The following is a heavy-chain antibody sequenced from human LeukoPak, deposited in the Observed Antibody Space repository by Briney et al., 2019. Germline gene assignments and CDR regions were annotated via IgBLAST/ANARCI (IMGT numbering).Heavy chain of an antibody. CDR2: IIPIFGTA. V-gene: IGHV1-69*13. CDR3: ARPRLEGATLAADY. Sequence: SVKVSCKASGGTFSSYAISWVRQAPGQGLEWMGGIIPIFGTANYAQKFQGRVTITADESTSTAYMELSSLRSEDTAVYYCARPRLEGATLAADYWGQGTLVTVSS. D-gene: IGHD1-26*01. CDR1: GGTFSSYA. J-gene: IGHJ4*02.